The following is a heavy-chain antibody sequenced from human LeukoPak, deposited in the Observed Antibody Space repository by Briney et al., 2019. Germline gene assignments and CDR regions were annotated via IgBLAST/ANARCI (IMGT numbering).Heavy chain of an antibody. Sequence: GGSLRLSCAASGFTFSSYGMHWVRQAPGKGLEWVAFIRYDGSNKYYADSVKGRFTISRVNSKNTLYLQMNSLRAEDTAVYYCAKGRFTVTTCDAFDIWGQGTMVTVSS. CDR1: GFTFSSYG. J-gene: IGHJ3*02. CDR2: IRYDGSNK. D-gene: IGHD4-17*01. V-gene: IGHV3-30*02. CDR3: AKGRFTVTTCDAFDI.